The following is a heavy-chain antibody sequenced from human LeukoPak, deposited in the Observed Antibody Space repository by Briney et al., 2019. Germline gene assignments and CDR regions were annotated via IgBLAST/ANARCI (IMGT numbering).Heavy chain of an antibody. CDR1: GYSISSGYY. CDR2: IYHSGST. V-gene: IGHV4-38-2*01. CDR3: ARPAVDGGDNNAFDI. Sequence: PSETLSLTCAVSGYSISSGYYWGWIRQPPGKGLEWIGSIYHSGSTYYNPSLKSRVTISVDTSKNQFSLKLSSVTAADTAVYYCARPAVDGGDNNAFDIWGQGTMVTVSS. J-gene: IGHJ3*02. D-gene: IGHD2-21*01.